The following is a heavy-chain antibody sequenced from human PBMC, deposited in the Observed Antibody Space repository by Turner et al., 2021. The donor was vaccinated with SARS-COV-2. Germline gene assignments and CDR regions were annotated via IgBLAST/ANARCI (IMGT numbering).Heavy chain of an antibody. CDR1: GFTFSTYA. CDR3: ARSRDGYIHS. D-gene: IGHD2-2*01. V-gene: IGHV3-30-3*01. CDR2: ITYDGSTK. J-gene: IGHJ4*02. Sequence: VQLVESGGGLVQPGGSLRLSCAASGFTFSTYAMHWFRQAPGKGLEWVAVITYDGSTKFYADSVKGRFTISRDNSKSSLYVQMNSLRVEDTAVYYCARSRDGYIHSWGQGTLVIVSS.